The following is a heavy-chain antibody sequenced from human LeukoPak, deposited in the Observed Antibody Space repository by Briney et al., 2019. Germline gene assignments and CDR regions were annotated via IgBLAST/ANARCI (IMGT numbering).Heavy chain of an antibody. J-gene: IGHJ4*02. D-gene: IGHD3-10*01. CDR2: IYYSGST. CDR3: ARGYGSGCYDY. V-gene: IGHV4-31*03. Sequence: SETLSLTCTVSGGSISSGGYYWSWLRQHPGKGLEWIGYIYYSGSTYYNPSLKSRVTMPVDTSKNQFSLKLSFVTAADTAVYYCARGYGSGCYDYWGQGTLVTDSS. CDR1: GGSISSGGYY.